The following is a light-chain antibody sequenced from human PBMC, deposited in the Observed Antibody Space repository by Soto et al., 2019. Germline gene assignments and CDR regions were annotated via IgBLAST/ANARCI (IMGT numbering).Light chain of an antibody. CDR3: QQYDSYWT. J-gene: IGKJ1*01. V-gene: IGKV1-5*01. Sequence: DIQMTQSPSTLSAAIGDRVTITCRASQSIRSWLAWYQQKPGRAPKLLIYDASSLESGVPSRFSGSGTGTEFTHTISSLQPDDFASYYCQQYDSYWTFGQGTKVQIK. CDR2: DAS. CDR1: QSIRSW.